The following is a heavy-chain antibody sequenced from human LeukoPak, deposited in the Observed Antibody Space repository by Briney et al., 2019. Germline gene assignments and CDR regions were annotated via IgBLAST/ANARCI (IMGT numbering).Heavy chain of an antibody. CDR3: AKDPRVATIEIFDY. Sequence: GGSLRLSCAASGFTFSSYAMSWVRQAPGKGLEWVSSISGGGGVTYYADSVKGRFAISRDNSKNTLYLQMNSLRAEDTAVYYCAKDPRVATIEIFDYWGQGTLVTVSS. J-gene: IGHJ4*02. CDR2: ISGGGGVT. V-gene: IGHV3-23*01. D-gene: IGHD5-12*01. CDR1: GFTFSSYA.